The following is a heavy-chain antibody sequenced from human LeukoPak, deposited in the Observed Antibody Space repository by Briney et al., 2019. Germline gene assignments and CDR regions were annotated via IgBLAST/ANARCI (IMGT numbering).Heavy chain of an antibody. CDR1: GYTFTGYY. V-gene: IGHV1-2*06. CDR2: INPNSGGT. D-gene: IGHD5-18*01. CDR3: ARSRAVRSGYSYGRGFDP. J-gene: IGHJ5*02. Sequence: ASVTVSCTASGYTFTGYYMHWVRQAPGQGLEWMGRINPNSGGTNYAQKFQGRVTMTRDTSISTAYMELSRLRSDDTAVYYCARSRAVRSGYSYGRGFDPWGQGTLVTVSS.